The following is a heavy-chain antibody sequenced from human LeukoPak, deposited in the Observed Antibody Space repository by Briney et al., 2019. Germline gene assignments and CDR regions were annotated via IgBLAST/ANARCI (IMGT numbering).Heavy chain of an antibody. D-gene: IGHD3-10*01. CDR1: GFTFSSYS. CDR2: ISSSSSYI. V-gene: IGHV3-21*01. Sequence: GGSLRLSCAASGFTFSSYSMNWVRQAPGKGLEWVSSISSSSSYIYYADSVKGRFTISRDNAKNSLYLQMNSLRAEDTAVYYCARDGSGSYYQAYYFDYWGQGTLVTVSS. CDR3: ARDGSGSYYQAYYFDY. J-gene: IGHJ4*02.